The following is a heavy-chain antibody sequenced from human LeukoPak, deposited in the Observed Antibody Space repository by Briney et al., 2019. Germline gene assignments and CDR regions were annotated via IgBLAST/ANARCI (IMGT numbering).Heavy chain of an antibody. V-gene: IGHV3-64*01. CDR3: ARDMGGGVVVAATYFDY. Sequence: PGGSLRLSCAASGFTFSSYAMHWVRQAPGKGLEYVSAISSNGGSTYYANSVKGRFTISRDNSKNTLYLQMGSLRAEDMAVYYCARDMGGGVVVAATYFDYWGQGTLVTVSS. J-gene: IGHJ4*02. D-gene: IGHD2-15*01. CDR1: GFTFSSYA. CDR2: ISSNGGST.